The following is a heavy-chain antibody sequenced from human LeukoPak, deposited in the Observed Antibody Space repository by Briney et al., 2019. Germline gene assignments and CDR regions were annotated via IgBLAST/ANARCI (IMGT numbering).Heavy chain of an antibody. V-gene: IGHV2-5*01. J-gene: IGHJ4*02. Sequence: SGPTLVNPTQTLTLTCTFSGFSLSTRGVGVGWIRQPPGKALEWLALIYWNDDNRYSPSLKSRLTVTKDTSKNQVVLTMTNMDPVDTARYYCAHGSGWLYDYWGQGTLVTVSS. CDR1: GFSLSTRGVG. CDR2: IYWNDDN. D-gene: IGHD6-19*01. CDR3: AHGSGWLYDY.